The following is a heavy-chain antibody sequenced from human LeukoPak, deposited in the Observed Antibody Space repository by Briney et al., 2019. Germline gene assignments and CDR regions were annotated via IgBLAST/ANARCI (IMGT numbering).Heavy chain of an antibody. D-gene: IGHD6-13*01. CDR2: ISSSSSII. CDR3: ARDQEVRYSSSWYYYYYMDV. CDR1: GFTFSIYS. V-gene: IGHV3-48*04. Sequence: GGSLRLSCAVSGFTFSIYSMNWVRQAPGKWLEWVSYISSSSSIIYYADSVKGRFTISRDNAKNSLYLKMNSLRAEDTAVYYCARDQEVRYSSSWYYYYYMDVWGKGTTVTVSS. J-gene: IGHJ6*03.